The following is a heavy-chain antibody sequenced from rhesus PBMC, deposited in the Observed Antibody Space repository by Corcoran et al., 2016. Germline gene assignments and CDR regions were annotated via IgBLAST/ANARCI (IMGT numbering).Heavy chain of an antibody. CDR2: SEPRTSDT. CDR3: AKWDGSSLDY. D-gene: IGHD4-29*01. V-gene: IGHV5-2*01. J-gene: IGHJ4*01. Sequence: EVQLVQSGAEVKRPGESLKISCKTSGYSFTSYWISWVRQMPGKGLEWEGPSEPRTSDTIDSPSCQGKVTISDDKASSTASRQWSSLKASDSATYDCAKWDGSSLDYWGQGVLVTVSS. CDR1: GYSFTSYW.